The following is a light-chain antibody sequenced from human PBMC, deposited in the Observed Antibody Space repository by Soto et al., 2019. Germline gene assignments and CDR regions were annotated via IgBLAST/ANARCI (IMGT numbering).Light chain of an antibody. CDR1: SSDIGVYNY. V-gene: IGLV2-8*01. CDR3: SSYVGSNNFV. CDR2: EVS. Sequence: QSALTQPPSASGSPGQSVTVSCTGTSSDIGVYNYVSWYQHHPGKAPKLMIYEVSKRPSGVPDRFSGSKSGNTASLTVSGLQAEDEADYYCSSYVGSNNFVFGTGTKLTVL. J-gene: IGLJ1*01.